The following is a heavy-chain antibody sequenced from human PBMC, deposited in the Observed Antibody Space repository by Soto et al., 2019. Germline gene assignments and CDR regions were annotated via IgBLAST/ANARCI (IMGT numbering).Heavy chain of an antibody. J-gene: IGHJ3*02. Sequence: QVQLQQWGAGLLKPSETLSLTCAVYGGSFSGYYWSWIRQPPGKGLEWIGEINHSGSTNYNPSLKIRVTISVDTSKNQFSLKLSSVTAADTAVYYCSSYGYCSGGSCPNDAFDIWGQGTMVTVSS. CDR2: INHSGST. CDR1: GGSFSGYY. CDR3: SSYGYCSGGSCPNDAFDI. D-gene: IGHD2-15*01. V-gene: IGHV4-34*01.